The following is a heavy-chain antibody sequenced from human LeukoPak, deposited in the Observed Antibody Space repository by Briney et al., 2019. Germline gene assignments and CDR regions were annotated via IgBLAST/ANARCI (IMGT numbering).Heavy chain of an antibody. J-gene: IGHJ5*02. V-gene: IGHV4-39*07. CDR2: IYYSGST. CDR1: GGSISSSSYY. CDR3: ARGGNPTLNWFDP. Sequence: SETLPLTCTVFGGSISSSSYYWGWIRQPPGKGLEWIGSIYYSGSTYYNPSLKSRVTISVDTSKNQFSLKLSSVTAADTAVYYCARGGNPTLNWFDPWGQGTLVTVSS. D-gene: IGHD4-23*01.